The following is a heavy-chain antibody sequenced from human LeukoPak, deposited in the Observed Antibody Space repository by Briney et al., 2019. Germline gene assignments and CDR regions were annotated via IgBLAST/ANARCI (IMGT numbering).Heavy chain of an antibody. J-gene: IGHJ2*01. D-gene: IGHD5-12*01. CDR1: GYTFIRNH. CDR2: INPSGGSP. Sequence: ASVKISCKASGYTFIRNHIHWVRQAPGQGLEWMGIINPSGGSPTNAQKFQGRVTMTRDTSTSTVYMELSSLRSEDTAVYYCARLHDYYWYFDLWGRGTLVTVSS. V-gene: IGHV1-46*01. CDR3: ARLHDYYWYFDL.